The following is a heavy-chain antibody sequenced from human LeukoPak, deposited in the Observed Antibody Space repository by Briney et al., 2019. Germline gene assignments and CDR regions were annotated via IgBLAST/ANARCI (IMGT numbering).Heavy chain of an antibody. CDR1: GYTFTGYY. Sequence: GASVKVSCKASGYTFTGYYMHWVRQAPGQGLEWMGRINPNSGGTNYAQKFQGRVTMTRDTSLSTAYMELSRLRSDETAVYYCASTYYYDSSGYYESGRGYWGQGTLVTVSS. CDR2: INPNSGGT. V-gene: IGHV1-2*06. D-gene: IGHD3-22*01. CDR3: ASTYYYDSSGYYESGRGY. J-gene: IGHJ4*02.